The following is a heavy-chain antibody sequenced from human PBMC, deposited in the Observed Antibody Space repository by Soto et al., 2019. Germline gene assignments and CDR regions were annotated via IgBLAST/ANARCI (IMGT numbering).Heavy chain of an antibody. CDR2: INTVGSDT. Sequence: EVQLVESGGGLVQPGGSLRLSCAASGFTFSSYWMHWVRQAPGKGLVWVSRINTVGSDTRYADSVKGRFTISRDNAKNTLYLQMNSLRAEDTAVYYCARGLGTPPSGLDPWGQGTLVTVSS. D-gene: IGHD7-27*01. CDR1: GFTFSSYW. V-gene: IGHV3-74*01. J-gene: IGHJ5*02. CDR3: ARGLGTPPSGLDP.